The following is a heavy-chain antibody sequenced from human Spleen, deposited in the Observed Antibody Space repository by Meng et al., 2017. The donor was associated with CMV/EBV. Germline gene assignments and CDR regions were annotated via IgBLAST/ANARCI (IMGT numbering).Heavy chain of an antibody. CDR2: IDQDGSDK. CDR1: RFTFSSYW. Sequence: GESLKISCAASRFTFSSYWMSWVRQAPGKGLEWVANIDQDGSDKHYVDYVKGRFTISRDNAKNSIYLQMNSLRDEDTAVYYCVRDTDWGLFDSWGQGTLVTVSS. J-gene: IGHJ4*02. D-gene: IGHD3-9*01. CDR3: VRDTDWGLFDS. V-gene: IGHV3-7*03.